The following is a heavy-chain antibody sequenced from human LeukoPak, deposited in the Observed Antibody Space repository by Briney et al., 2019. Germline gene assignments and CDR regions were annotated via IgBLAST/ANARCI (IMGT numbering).Heavy chain of an antibody. CDR3: TIFGVVTQLDY. CDR2: INPSGGST. V-gene: IGHV1-46*01. D-gene: IGHD3-3*01. Sequence: ASVKVSCKASGYTFTSYYMHWVRQAPGQGLEWMGIINPSGGSTSYAQKFQGRVTMTRDTSTSTVYMELSSLRFEDTAVYYCTIFGVVTQLDYWGQGTLVTVSS. J-gene: IGHJ4*02. CDR1: GYTFTSYY.